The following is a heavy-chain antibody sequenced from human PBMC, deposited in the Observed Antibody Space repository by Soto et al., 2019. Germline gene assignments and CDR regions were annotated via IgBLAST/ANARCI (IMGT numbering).Heavy chain of an antibody. J-gene: IGHJ4*02. CDR1: GGTFTSYT. Sequence: QVHLLQSGAEMKKPGSSVKVSCTAFGGTFTSYTFNWVRQAPGQRLEWMGRIIPILGMSSSAHNFQGRLTMIADKSTNTSYMVLSSLTSDDTAIYYCARSYGSESRPFDYWGQGTLVTVSS. CDR3: ARSYGSESRPFDY. D-gene: IGHD3-10*01. V-gene: IGHV1-69*02. CDR2: IIPILGMS.